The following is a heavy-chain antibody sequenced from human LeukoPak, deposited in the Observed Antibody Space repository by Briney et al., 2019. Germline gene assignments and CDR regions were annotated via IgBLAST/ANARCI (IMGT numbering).Heavy chain of an antibody. CDR2: ISNSGGRT. CDR1: GFTFSSYA. J-gene: IGHJ4*02. V-gene: IGHV3-23*01. CDR3: AKSYNGYESKPDY. D-gene: IGHD5-12*01. Sequence: GGSLRLSCAASGFTFSSYAMSRVRQAPGKGLEWVSSISNSGGRTFYTDSVKGRFTISRDNSKITLYLQMNSLRAEDTAVYYCAKSYNGYESKPDYWGQGTLVTVSS.